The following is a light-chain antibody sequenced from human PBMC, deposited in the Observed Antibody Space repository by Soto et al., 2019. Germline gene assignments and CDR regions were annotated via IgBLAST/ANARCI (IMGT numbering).Light chain of an antibody. CDR2: DAS. J-gene: IGKJ5*01. Sequence: IQMTQSPSSLSASVGDRVTITFQATQDIRKYLNWYQQKPGKAPKLLIYDASSLESGVPSRFSGSGSGTEFTLTISSLQPDDFATYYCQQYNSYPRFGQGTRLEIK. CDR3: QQYNSYPR. V-gene: IGKV1-5*01. CDR1: QDIRKY.